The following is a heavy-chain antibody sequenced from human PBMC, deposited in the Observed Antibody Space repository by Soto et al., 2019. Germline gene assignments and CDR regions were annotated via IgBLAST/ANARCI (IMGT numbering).Heavy chain of an antibody. Sequence: PGGSLRLSCAASGLSFSTYSMNWVRQAPGKGLEWVSFISSSGDTIHYADSVKGRFTISRDNAKNSLFLQMNSLRAEDTAVYYCATPHSSSWYLGGMDVWGQGTTVTVSS. J-gene: IGHJ6*02. D-gene: IGHD6-13*01. V-gene: IGHV3-48*04. CDR1: GLSFSTYS. CDR2: ISSSGDTI. CDR3: ATPHSSSWYLGGMDV.